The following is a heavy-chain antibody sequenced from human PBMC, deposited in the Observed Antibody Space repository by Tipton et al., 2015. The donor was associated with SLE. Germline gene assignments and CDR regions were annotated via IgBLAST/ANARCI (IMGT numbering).Heavy chain of an antibody. J-gene: IGHJ6*02. Sequence: QSGPEVKKPGASVKVSCKASGYTFTGYYMHWMRQAPGQGLQWLGGIIPVFDTPKYAQKFQDSVTITADKSTTTVYMDFKSLSSEDAAVYYCAKEYYDFWSGSYCYYGMDVWGQGTTVSVPS. D-gene: IGHD3-3*01. CDR2: IIPVFDTP. V-gene: IGHV1-69*06. CDR1: GYTFTGYY. CDR3: AKEYYDFWSGSYCYYGMDV.